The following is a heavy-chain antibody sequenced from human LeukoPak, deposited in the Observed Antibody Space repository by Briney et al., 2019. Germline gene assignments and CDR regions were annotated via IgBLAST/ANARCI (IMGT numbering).Heavy chain of an antibody. CDR3: ARMTTGHDY. CDR1: ATSFSSYY. Sequence: KPSETLSLTCGVSATSFSSYYWSWIRQTPGKGLGWIGEVNHSGYNNMNTSLKSRVTISVDASKNQFSLRMNTVTAADTAVYYCARMTTGHDYWGQGTLVTVSS. V-gene: IGHV4-34*01. J-gene: IGHJ4*02. CDR2: VNHSGYN. D-gene: IGHD4-17*01.